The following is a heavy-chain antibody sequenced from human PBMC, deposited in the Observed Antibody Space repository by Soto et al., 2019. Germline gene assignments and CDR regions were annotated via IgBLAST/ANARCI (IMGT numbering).Heavy chain of an antibody. CDR1: GGSISSGGYY. V-gene: IGHV4-31*03. Sequence: SETLSLTCTVSGGSISSGGYYWSWIRQHPGKGLEWIGHIYYSGSTYYNPSLKSRVTISVDTSKNQFSLKLSSMTAADTAVYYCAGYCSSTSCYTGTDYWGQGTLVTVSS. D-gene: IGHD2-2*02. J-gene: IGHJ4*02. CDR3: AGYCSSTSCYTGTDY. CDR2: IYYSGST.